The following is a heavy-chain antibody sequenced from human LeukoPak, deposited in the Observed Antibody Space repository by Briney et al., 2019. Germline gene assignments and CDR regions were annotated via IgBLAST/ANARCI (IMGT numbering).Heavy chain of an antibody. D-gene: IGHD4-17*01. V-gene: IGHV1-2*06. Sequence: GASVKVSCKTSGYTFTDYYLHWVRQAPGQGLEWMGRINPYSRGTNYAQRFQGRVSLTRDTSISTAYMELSTLRSGDTAVYFCAREDDYGTVGFAYWGQGSLVTVSS. CDR1: GYTFTDYY. CDR3: AREDDYGTVGFAY. J-gene: IGHJ4*02. CDR2: INPYSRGT.